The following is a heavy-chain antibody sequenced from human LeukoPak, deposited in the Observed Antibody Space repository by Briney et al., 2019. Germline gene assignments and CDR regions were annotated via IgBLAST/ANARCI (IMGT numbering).Heavy chain of an antibody. CDR3: AKSPVSSCRGSFCYPFDY. Sequence: ASVKVSCKTSGGSFSSQAISWVRQAPGQGLEWMGGIIPVFRTTNYAQKFQGRVTITADESTTTAYMELSTLRAEDTAVYFCAKSPVSSCRGSFCYPFDYWGQGNLVTVSS. J-gene: IGHJ4*02. D-gene: IGHD2-15*01. CDR1: GGSFSSQA. V-gene: IGHV1-69*13. CDR2: IIPVFRTT.